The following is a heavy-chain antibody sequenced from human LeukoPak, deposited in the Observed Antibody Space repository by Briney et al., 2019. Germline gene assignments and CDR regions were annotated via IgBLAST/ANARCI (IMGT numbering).Heavy chain of an antibody. CDR3: AKGRGWRKFDQ. D-gene: IGHD6-19*01. CDR2: ISGNTLSI. J-gene: IGHJ4*02. V-gene: IGHV3-23*01. Sequence: GGSLRLSCAASGFTFSTSWMTWVRQAPGKGLQWVSTISGNTLSIYYADSVKGRFTISRDNSQNTLFLQMDSLRADDTAVYYCAKGRGWRKFDQWGQGTLVTVSS. CDR1: GFTFSTSW.